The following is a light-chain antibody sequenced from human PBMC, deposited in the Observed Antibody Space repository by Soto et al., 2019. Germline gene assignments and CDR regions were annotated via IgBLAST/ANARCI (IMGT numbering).Light chain of an antibody. J-gene: IGLJ1*01. CDR3: SSYTSSSTYV. V-gene: IGLV2-14*03. Sequence: QSVLTQPASVSGSPGQSITISCTGTSTDIGRYNYVSWYQQHPGKAPKHMIYDVSNRPSGVSNRFSGSKSGNTASLTISGLHAEDEADYYCSSYTSSSTYVFGTGTKVTVL. CDR2: DVS. CDR1: STDIGRYNY.